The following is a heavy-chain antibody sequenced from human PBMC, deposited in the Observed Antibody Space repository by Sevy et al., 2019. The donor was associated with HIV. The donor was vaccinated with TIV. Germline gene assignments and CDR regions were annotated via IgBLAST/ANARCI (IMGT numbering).Heavy chain of an antibody. CDR1: GFTVSSNY. V-gene: IGHV3-53*01. Sequence: GGSLRLSCAASGFTVSSNYMSWVRQAPGKGLEWVSVIYSGGDTYYADSVKGRLIISRDNSKNTLYLQMNSLRAEDTAVYYCARELDDYGDYQAVGGMDVWGQGTTVTVSS. CDR2: IYSGGDT. CDR3: ARELDDYGDYQAVGGMDV. J-gene: IGHJ6*02. D-gene: IGHD4-17*01.